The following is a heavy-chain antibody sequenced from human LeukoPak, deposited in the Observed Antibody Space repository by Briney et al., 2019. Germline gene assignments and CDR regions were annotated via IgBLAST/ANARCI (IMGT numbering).Heavy chain of an antibody. Sequence: SVTVSCKASGGTFSSYAISWVRQAPGQGLEWMGGISPIFGTPNYAERFQGRVTITADEPTSTVYMELSSLTSDDTAVYYCASDPGNSPSYYYYYMDVWGEGTTVTVSS. V-gene: IGHV1-69*13. J-gene: IGHJ6*03. CDR2: ISPIFGTP. D-gene: IGHD4-23*01. CDR3: ASDPGNSPSYYYYYMDV. CDR1: GGTFSSYA.